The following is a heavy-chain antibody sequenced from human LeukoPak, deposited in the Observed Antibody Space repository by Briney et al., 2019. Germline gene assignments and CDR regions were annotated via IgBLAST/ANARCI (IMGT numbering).Heavy chain of an antibody. V-gene: IGHV1-18*01. CDR3: ARGASSGWYGTNWFDP. CDR2: ISAYNGNT. CDR1: GGTFSSYG. D-gene: IGHD6-19*01. J-gene: IGHJ5*02. Sequence: ASVKVSCKASGGTFSSYGISWVRQAPGQGLEWMGWISAYNGNTNYAQKLQGRVTMTTDTSTSTAYMELRSLRSDDTAVYYCARGASSGWYGTNWFDPWGQGTLVTVSS.